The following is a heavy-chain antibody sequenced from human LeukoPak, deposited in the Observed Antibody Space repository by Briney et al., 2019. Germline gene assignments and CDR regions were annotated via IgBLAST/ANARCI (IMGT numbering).Heavy chain of an antibody. V-gene: IGHV3-64D*06. D-gene: IGHD3-10*01. J-gene: IGHJ3*02. CDR2: INDCGNRI. Sequence: GGSLRLSCSASGFTFMTSAMHWVRQAPGKGLEYVSSINDCGNRIHYAGSVKGRFSISRDTSTNTLYLQMSSLRPEDTAVYHCVKDRPGSYAFDIWGQGTMVTVSS. CDR1: GFTFMTSA. CDR3: VKDRPGSYAFDI.